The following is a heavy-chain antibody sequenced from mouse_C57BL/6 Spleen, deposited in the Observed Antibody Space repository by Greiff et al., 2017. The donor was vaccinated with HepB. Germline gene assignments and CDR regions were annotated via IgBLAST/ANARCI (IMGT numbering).Heavy chain of an antibody. D-gene: IGHD3-1*01. CDR3: AREGHSQRYFDV. CDR2: IDPSDSYT. CDR1: GYTFTSYW. V-gene: IGHV1-69*01. J-gene: IGHJ1*03. Sequence: QVQLQQPGAELVMPGASVKLSCKASGYTFTSYWMHWVKQRPGQGLEWIGEIDPSDSYTNYNQKFKGKSTLTVDKSSSTAYMQLSSLTSEDSAVYYCAREGHSQRYFDVWGTGTTVTVSS.